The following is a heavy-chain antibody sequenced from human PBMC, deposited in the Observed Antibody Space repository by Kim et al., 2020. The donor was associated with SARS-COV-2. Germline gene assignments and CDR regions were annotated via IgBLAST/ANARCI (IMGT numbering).Heavy chain of an antibody. Sequence: TSNPSLKVRVTITTDTTNNQFSLKLSSVTAADTAVYYCARGGYSGYDLDYWGQGTLVTVSS. D-gene: IGHD5-12*01. CDR3: ARGGYSGYDLDY. V-gene: IGHV4-34*01. J-gene: IGHJ4*02.